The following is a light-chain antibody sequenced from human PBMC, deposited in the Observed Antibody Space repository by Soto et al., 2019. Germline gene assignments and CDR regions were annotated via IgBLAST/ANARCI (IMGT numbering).Light chain of an antibody. Sequence: EIVLTQSPGTLSLSPGERATLSCRASQSVSSSYLAWYQQKPGQAPRLLIYGASSRATGIPDRFSGSGSGKDFPLTISRLEPEDFAVYYCQQYGSDPTTLGQGTKGNIK. V-gene: IGKV3-20*01. CDR3: QQYGSDPTT. J-gene: IGKJ1*01. CDR2: GAS. CDR1: QSVSSSY.